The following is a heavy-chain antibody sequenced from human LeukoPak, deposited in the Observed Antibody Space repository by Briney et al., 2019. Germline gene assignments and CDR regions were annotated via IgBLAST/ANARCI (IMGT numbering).Heavy chain of an antibody. CDR2: IYYSGST. CDR1: GDSVSRSDSY. Sequence: SETLSLTCSVSGDSVSRSDSYWDWIRQPPGKGLEWIGTIYYSGSTYYSPSLKSRVTLSVDTSSDQFSLNLRSVTAADTAVYYCARRRYYDGSGYLEWGQGTLLSVSS. J-gene: IGHJ1*01. CDR3: ARRRYYDGSGYLE. V-gene: IGHV4-39*01. D-gene: IGHD3-22*01.